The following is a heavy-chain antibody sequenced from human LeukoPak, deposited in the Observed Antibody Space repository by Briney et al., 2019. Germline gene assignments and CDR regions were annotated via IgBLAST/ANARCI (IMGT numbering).Heavy chain of an antibody. D-gene: IGHD6-19*01. CDR2: MSGSGGST. CDR1: GFRFSSHS. Sequence: GGSLRLSCAASGFRFSSHSMNWVRQAPGKGLEWVSAMSGSGGSTYYADSVKGRFTISRDNSKNTLYLQMNSLRAEDTAVYYCAKDGVGYSSGHDHYYYYYMDVWGKGTTVTISS. V-gene: IGHV3-23*01. CDR3: AKDGVGYSSGHDHYYYYYMDV. J-gene: IGHJ6*03.